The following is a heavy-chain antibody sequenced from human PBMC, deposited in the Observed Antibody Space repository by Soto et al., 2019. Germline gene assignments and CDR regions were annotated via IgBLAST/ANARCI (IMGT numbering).Heavy chain of an antibody. D-gene: IGHD2-15*01. Sequence: PSETLSLTCAVNGGSFSGYYWSWIRQPPGKGLEWIGEINHSGSTSYNPSLNSRVTISVDTSTRRFSLELRSVTAADTAVYYCARGSRIVVVVAAALGAFDIWGQGTMVTVSS. CDR3: ARGSRIVVVVAAALGAFDI. V-gene: IGHV4-34*01. CDR2: INHSGST. J-gene: IGHJ3*02. CDR1: GGSFSGYY.